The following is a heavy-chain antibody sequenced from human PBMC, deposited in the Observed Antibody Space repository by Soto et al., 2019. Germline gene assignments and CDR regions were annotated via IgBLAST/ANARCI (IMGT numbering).Heavy chain of an antibody. Sequence: QVQLVQSGAEVKKPGSSVKVSCKASGGTFSSYAISWVRQAPGQGLEWMGGIIPIFGTANYAQKFQGRVTITAAESTSTAYMELSSLRSEDTAVYYCASYTRSQQLVRYYYYGMDVWGQGTTVTVSS. J-gene: IGHJ6*02. D-gene: IGHD6-13*01. CDR2: IIPIFGTA. CDR1: GGTFSSYA. CDR3: ASYTRSQQLVRYYYYGMDV. V-gene: IGHV1-69*12.